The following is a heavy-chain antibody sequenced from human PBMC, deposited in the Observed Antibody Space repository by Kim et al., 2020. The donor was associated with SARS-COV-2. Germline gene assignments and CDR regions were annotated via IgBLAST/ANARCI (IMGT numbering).Heavy chain of an antibody. D-gene: IGHD3-10*01. CDR1: GFTFSSYA. CDR2: ISGSGGST. J-gene: IGHJ6*02. Sequence: GGSLRLSCAASGFTFSSYAMSWVRQAPGKGLEWVSAISGSGGSTYYADSVKGRFTISRDNSKNTLYLQMNSLRAEDTAVYYCAKGLITMVRGVIRRGYYYYGMDVWGQGTTVTVSS. V-gene: IGHV3-23*01. CDR3: AKGLITMVRGVIRRGYYYYGMDV.